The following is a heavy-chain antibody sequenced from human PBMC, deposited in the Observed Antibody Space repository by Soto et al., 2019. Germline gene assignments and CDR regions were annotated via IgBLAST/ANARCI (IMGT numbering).Heavy chain of an antibody. CDR1: GGSISSGGYY. J-gene: IGHJ6*02. D-gene: IGHD5-12*01. CDR3: ARDPIVATRYYYYGMDV. V-gene: IGHV4-31*03. Sequence: TLSLTCTVSGGSISSGGYYWSWIRQHPGKGLEWIGYIYYSGSTYYNPSLKSRVTISVDTSKNQFSLKLSSVTAADTAVYYCARDPIVATRYYYYGMDVWGQGTTVTVSS. CDR2: IYYSGST.